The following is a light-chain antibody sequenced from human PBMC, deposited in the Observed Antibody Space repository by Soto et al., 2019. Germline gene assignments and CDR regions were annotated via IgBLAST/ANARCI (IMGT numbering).Light chain of an antibody. V-gene: IGLV1-40*01. Sequence: QSALTQPPSVSGAPGQRVTISCTGTSSNTGAGYDVHWYQQHPGTAPKYLIYRNSNRPSGVPDRFSGSKSGTSASLAISGLQAEDEADYYCATWDDSLSGRVFGGGTKVTVL. CDR3: ATWDDSLSGRV. CDR1: SSNTGAGYD. J-gene: IGLJ2*01. CDR2: RNS.